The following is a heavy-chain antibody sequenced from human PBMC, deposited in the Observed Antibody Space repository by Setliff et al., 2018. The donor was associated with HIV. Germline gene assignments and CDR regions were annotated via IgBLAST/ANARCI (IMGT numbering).Heavy chain of an antibody. V-gene: IGHV3-30*07. CDR2: MSYDGNNK. Sequence: GGSLRLSCAASGFIFSSYAMHWVRQAPGKGLEWVAVMSYDGNNKYYADSVKGRFTISRDNYKNTLYLQMNSLRPEDTAVYYCARDSPLSHFDYWGQGTLVTVSS. CDR3: ARDSPLSHFDY. J-gene: IGHJ4*02. CDR1: GFIFSSYA.